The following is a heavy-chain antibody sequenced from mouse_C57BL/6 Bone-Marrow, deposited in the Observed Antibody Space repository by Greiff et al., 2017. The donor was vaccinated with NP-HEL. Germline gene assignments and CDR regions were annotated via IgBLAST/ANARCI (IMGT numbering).Heavy chain of an antibody. V-gene: IGHV1-26*01. J-gene: IGHJ2*01. CDR3: ASGTFWDDLDY. CDR2: INPNNGGT. Sequence: VQLQQSGPELVKPGASVKISCKASGYTFTDYYMNWVKQSHGKSLEWIGDINPNNGGTSYNQKFKGKATLTVDKSSSTAYMELRSLTSEDSAVYYCASGTFWDDLDYWGQGTTLTVSS. CDR1: GYTFTDYY. D-gene: IGHD4-1*01.